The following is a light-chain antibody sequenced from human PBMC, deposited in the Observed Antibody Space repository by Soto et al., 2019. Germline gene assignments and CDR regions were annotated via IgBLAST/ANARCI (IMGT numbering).Light chain of an antibody. CDR2: AAS. V-gene: IGKV1-12*01. J-gene: IGKJ4*01. CDR3: QQSNSFPRT. Sequence: DIQMTQSPSFVSASVGDRVTITCRASQAFSTWLAWYQQKPGDAPKLLIYAASTLQIGVPSRFSGSVSGTDFTLTIRSLQPEDFATYYCQQSNSFPRTFGAGTKVEIK. CDR1: QAFSTW.